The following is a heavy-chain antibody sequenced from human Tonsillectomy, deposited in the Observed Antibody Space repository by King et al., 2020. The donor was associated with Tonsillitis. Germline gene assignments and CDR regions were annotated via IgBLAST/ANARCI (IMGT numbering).Heavy chain of an antibody. J-gene: IGHJ3*02. V-gene: IGHV3-66*01. D-gene: IGHD2-2*01. CDR2: IYSGGST. CDR1: GFTVSSNY. Sequence: VQLVESGGGLVQPGGSLRLSCAASGFTVSSNYMSWVRQAPGKGLEWVSVIYSGGSTYYADSVKGRFTISRDNSKNTLYLQMNSLRAEDTAVYYCARAYCSRLEGCFDIWGPGTMVTVSS. CDR3: ARAYCSRLEGCFDI.